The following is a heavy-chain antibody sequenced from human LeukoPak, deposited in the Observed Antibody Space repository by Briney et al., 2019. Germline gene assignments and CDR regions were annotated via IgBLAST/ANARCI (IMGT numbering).Heavy chain of an antibody. V-gene: IGHV1-46*01. CDR2: INPSGGST. CDR3: AGATTLSDFDY. CDR1: GYTFTGYF. Sequence: GASVKVSCKASGYTFTGYFIHWVRQAPGQGLEWMGIINPSGGSTSYAQKFQGRVTMTRDMSTSTVYMELSSLRSEDTAVYYCAGATTLSDFDYWGQGTLVTVSS. D-gene: IGHD1-26*01. J-gene: IGHJ4*02.